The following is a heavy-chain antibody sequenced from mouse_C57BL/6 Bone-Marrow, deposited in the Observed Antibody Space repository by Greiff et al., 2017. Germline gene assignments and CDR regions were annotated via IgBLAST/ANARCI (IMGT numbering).Heavy chain of an antibody. CDR3: ARAVFPIGYFDV. V-gene: IGHV5-16*01. Sequence: DVMLVASEGGLVQPGSSMKLSCTASGFTFSDYYMAWVRQVPEKGLEWVANINYDGSSTYYLASLKSRFIISRDNAKNILYLQMSSLKSEDTATYYCARAVFPIGYFDVWGTGTTVTVSS. CDR1: GFTFSDYY. J-gene: IGHJ1*03. CDR2: INYDGSST.